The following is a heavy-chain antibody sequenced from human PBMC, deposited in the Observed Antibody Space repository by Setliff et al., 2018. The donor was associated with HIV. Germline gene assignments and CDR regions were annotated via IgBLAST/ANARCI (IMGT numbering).Heavy chain of an antibody. V-gene: IGHV1-69*13. Sequence: SVKVSCKASGGTFSSYTISWVRQAPGQGLEWMGGIMPLFDRTNYAQKFQGRVTITADESTSTAYMELSSLRSEDTAVYYCARDPFPSTNYYDSSAYPFAEYFHHWGQGTLVTVSS. CDR3: ARDPFPSTNYYDSSAYPFAEYFHH. D-gene: IGHD3-22*01. CDR2: IMPLFDRT. J-gene: IGHJ1*01. CDR1: GGTFSSYT.